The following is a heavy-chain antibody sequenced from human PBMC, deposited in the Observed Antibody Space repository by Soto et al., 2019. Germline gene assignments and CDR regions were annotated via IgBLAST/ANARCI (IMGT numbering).Heavy chain of an antibody. CDR1: GGTFSSYA. J-gene: IGHJ4*02. CDR2: IIPIFGTA. Sequence: SVKVSCKASGGTFSSYAISWVRQAPGQGLEWMGGIIPIFGTANYAQKFQGRVTITADESTSTAYMELSSLRSEDTAVYYCARARAPLDYDSSGYQFDYWGQGTLVTVSS. D-gene: IGHD3-22*01. CDR3: ARARAPLDYDSSGYQFDY. V-gene: IGHV1-69*13.